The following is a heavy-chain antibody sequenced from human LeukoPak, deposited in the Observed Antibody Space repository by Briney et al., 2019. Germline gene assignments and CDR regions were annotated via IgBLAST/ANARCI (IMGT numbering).Heavy chain of an antibody. CDR2: SYSGGNA. CDR3: APSKPGLGYYTNAFAV. Sequence: NPSETLSLTCTVAAASASAYYWGSIRQPPGKGLEWIGYSYSGGNANYNPSLKSRVTISIDTSANQFSLRLTSVPAADTAAYYYAPSKPGLGYYTNAFAVWGQGALVTISS. V-gene: IGHV4-59*02. J-gene: IGHJ3*01. D-gene: IGHD1-26*01. CDR1: AASASAYY.